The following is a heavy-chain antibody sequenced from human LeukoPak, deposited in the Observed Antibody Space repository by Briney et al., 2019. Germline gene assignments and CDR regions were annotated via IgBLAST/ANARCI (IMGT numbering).Heavy chain of an antibody. D-gene: IGHD6-13*01. CDR2: IAGSGDST. Sequence: QPGGSLRLSCAASGFTFSSYAMTWVRQAPGKELEGVSTIAGSGDSTYYADSVKGRFSISRDNSKTTLYLQMNSLRAEDTAIYYCAKGDSNSPAVFDYWGQGTLVTVSP. V-gene: IGHV3-23*01. J-gene: IGHJ4*02. CDR3: AKGDSNSPAVFDY. CDR1: GFTFSSYA.